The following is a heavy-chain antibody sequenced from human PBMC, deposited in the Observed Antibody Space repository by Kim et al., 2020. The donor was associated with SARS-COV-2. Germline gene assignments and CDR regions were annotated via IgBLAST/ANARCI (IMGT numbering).Heavy chain of an antibody. CDR1: GGSISSSSYY. D-gene: IGHD1-26*01. CDR2: IYYSGST. CDR3: ARHQGDTDSGFDY. J-gene: IGHJ4*02. Sequence: SETLSLTCTVSGGSISSSSYYWGWIRQPPGKGLEWIGSIYYSGSTYYNPSLKSRVTISVDTSKNQFSLKLSSVTAADTAVYYCARHQGDTDSGFDYWGQG. V-gene: IGHV4-39*01.